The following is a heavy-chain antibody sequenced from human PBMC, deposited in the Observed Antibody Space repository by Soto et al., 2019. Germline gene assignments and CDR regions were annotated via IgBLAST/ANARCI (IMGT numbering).Heavy chain of an antibody. CDR1: GFTFSSYA. Sequence: GGSLRLSCAASGFTFSSYAMTWVSQAPGKGLEWVSTISGTGGNTYYADSVKGRFTISRDNSKNTVYLQMNSLRAEDTAVYYCVKAVYLLDFDYWGQGTLLTVS. CDR3: VKAVYLLDFDY. D-gene: IGHD1-20*01. J-gene: IGHJ4*02. CDR2: ISGTGGNT. V-gene: IGHV3-23*01.